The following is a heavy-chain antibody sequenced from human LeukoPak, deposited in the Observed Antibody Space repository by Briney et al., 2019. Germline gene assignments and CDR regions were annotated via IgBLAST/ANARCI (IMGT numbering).Heavy chain of an antibody. CDR1: GFTFSNAW. CDR3: ARGSFGDYVRYFDD. D-gene: IGHD4-17*01. Sequence: KPGGSLRLSCAASGFTFSNAWMSWVRQAPGKGLEWVSYISSGGSITYYEDSVKGRFTISRDNAKNSLYLQMNSLRAEDTAVYYCARGSFGDYVRYFDDWGQGTLVTVSS. V-gene: IGHV3-11*01. J-gene: IGHJ4*02. CDR2: ISSGGSIT.